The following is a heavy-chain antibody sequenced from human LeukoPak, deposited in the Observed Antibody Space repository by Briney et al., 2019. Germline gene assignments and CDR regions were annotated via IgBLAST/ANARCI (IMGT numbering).Heavy chain of an antibody. CDR2: INPSGGST. CDR3: ARVIEGAVAFDF. Sequence: WASVKVSCKASGYTFTSYYMHWVRQAPGQGLEWMGIINPSGGSTSYAQKFQGRVTMTRDTSISTAYMDLSRLRSDDTAMYYCARVIEGAVAFDFWGQGSLVTVSS. J-gene: IGHJ4*02. V-gene: IGHV1-46*01. CDR1: GYTFTSYY. D-gene: IGHD6-19*01.